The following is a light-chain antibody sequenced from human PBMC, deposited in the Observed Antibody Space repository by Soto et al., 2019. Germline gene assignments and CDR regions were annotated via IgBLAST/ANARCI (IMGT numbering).Light chain of an antibody. CDR1: TSDIGAYNY. Sequence: QSVLTQPPSASGSPGQSVTISCTGTTSDIGAYNYVSWYQQRPGKAPKLIIYEVSDRPSGVSNRFSGSKSGNTASLTISGLQAEDEADYYCSSYTISRTYVLGTGTKVTVL. CDR2: EVS. V-gene: IGLV2-14*01. J-gene: IGLJ1*01. CDR3: SSYTISRTYV.